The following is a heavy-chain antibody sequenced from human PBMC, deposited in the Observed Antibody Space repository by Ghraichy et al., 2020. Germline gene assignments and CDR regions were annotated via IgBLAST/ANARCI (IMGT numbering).Heavy chain of an antibody. CDR1: GYPFSDYD. J-gene: IGHJ4*02. CDR2: MNPNSANT. CDR3: ARAIRYQLLSEY. V-gene: IGHV1-8*01. D-gene: IGHD2-2*01. Sequence: ASVKVSCRISGYPFSDYDIIWVRQAAGQGLEWMGWMNPNSANTGYAQKFRGRVSMTRDNLINTAYMELSSLRSDDTAVYYCARAIRYQLLSEYWGQGTLVTVSA.